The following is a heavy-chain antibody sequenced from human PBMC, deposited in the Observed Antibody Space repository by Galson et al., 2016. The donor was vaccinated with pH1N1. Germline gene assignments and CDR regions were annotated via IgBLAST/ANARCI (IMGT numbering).Heavy chain of an antibody. CDR3: ARGGGTYYQTYWYFNL. V-gene: IGHV1-69*05. D-gene: IGHD3-22*01. J-gene: IGHJ2*01. CDR1: GDIFINYP. Sequence: VKVSCKASGDIFINYPISWVRQAPGQGLEWMGGIMPIFDKPTYAQKFQGRVTITTDKSTSTTYMVLSSPRSEDTAVYYCARGGGTYYQTYWYFNLWGRGTLVTVSS. CDR2: IMPIFDKP.